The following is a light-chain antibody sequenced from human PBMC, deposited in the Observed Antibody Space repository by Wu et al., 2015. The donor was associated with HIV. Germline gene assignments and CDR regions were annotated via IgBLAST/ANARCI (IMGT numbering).Light chain of an antibody. CDR2: KAS. Sequence: DIQMTQSPSTLSASVGDRVTITCRASRSINSWLAWYQQKPGKAPKLLIYKASSLESGVPSRFSGSGSGTEFTLTISSLQPDDFATYYCQQYNSYSWTFGQGTKVEIK. V-gene: IGKV1-5*03. CDR1: RSINSW. CDR3: QQYNSYSWT. J-gene: IGKJ1*01.